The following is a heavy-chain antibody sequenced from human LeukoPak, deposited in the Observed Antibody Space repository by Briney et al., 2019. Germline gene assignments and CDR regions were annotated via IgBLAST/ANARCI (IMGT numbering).Heavy chain of an antibody. CDR2: IYPGDSDT. D-gene: IGHD1-26*01. CDR3: AKYTGSYLDYFDY. Sequence: GESLKISCKGSGYSFTSYWIGWVRQMPGKGLEWMGIIYPGDSDTKYSPSFQGQVTISADKSINTVYLQWSSLKASDTAMYYCAKYTGSYLDYFDYWGQGTLVTVSS. J-gene: IGHJ4*02. CDR1: GYSFTSYW. V-gene: IGHV5-51*01.